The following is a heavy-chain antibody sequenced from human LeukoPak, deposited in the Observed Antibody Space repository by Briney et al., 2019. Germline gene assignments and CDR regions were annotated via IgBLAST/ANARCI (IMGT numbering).Heavy chain of an antibody. Sequence: GGSLRLSCAASGFTFSSYSMNWVRQAPGKGLEWVSSISSSSSCIYYADSVKGRFTISRDNAKNSLYLQMNSLRAEDTAVYYCARDIIAARPGNWFDPWGQGTLVTVSS. CDR1: GFTFSSYS. CDR2: ISSSSSCI. V-gene: IGHV3-21*01. D-gene: IGHD6-6*01. CDR3: ARDIIAARPGNWFDP. J-gene: IGHJ5*02.